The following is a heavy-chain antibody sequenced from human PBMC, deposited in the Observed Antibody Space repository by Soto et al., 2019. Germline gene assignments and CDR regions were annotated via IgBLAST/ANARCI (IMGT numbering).Heavy chain of an antibody. CDR1: GFTCSSYA. Sequence: GGSLRLSCAASGFTCSSYAMSWVRQAPGKGMEWVAAISGSGGSTYYADSVKGRFTISRDNSKNTLYLQMNSLRAEDAAVYYCAKDLVGSNADYFDYWGQGTLVTVSS. CDR3: AKDLVGSNADYFDY. D-gene: IGHD2-15*01. V-gene: IGHV3-23*01. J-gene: IGHJ4*02. CDR2: ISGSGGST.